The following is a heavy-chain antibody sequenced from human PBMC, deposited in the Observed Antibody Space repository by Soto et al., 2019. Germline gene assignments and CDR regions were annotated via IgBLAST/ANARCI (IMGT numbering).Heavy chain of an antibody. CDR3: AKTRGYPSSAFDY. J-gene: IGHJ4*02. V-gene: IGHV3-23*01. CDR1: GFTFSSYA. D-gene: IGHD5-12*01. Sequence: GESLKISCAASGFTFSSYAMSWVRQAPGKGLEWVSAISGSGGSTYYADSVKGRFTISRDNSKNTLYLQMNSLRAEDTAVYYCAKTRGYPSSAFDYWGQGTLVTVSS. CDR2: ISGSGGST.